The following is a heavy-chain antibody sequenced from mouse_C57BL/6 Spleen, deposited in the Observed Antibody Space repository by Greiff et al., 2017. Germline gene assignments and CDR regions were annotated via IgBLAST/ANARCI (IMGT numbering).Heavy chain of an antibody. Sequence: QVQLQQSGAELVKPGASVKISCKASGYAFSSYWMNWVKQRPGKGLEWIGQIYPGDGDTNYNGKFKGKATLTADKSSSTAYMQLSSLTSEDSAVYFCARREYYYGSSPGTGFAYWGQGTLVTVSA. V-gene: IGHV1-80*01. CDR3: ARREYYYGSSPGTGFAY. J-gene: IGHJ3*01. CDR1: GYAFSSYW. D-gene: IGHD1-1*01. CDR2: IYPGDGDT.